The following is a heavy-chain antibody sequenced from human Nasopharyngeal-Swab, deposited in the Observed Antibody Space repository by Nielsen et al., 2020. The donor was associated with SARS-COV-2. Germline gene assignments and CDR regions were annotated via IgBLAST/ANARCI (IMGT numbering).Heavy chain of an antibody. CDR1: GFTFSNYG. Sequence: GESLKISCAASGFTFSNYGMHWVRQAPGKGLEWVAVIWYDGSNKYYADSVKGRFTISRDNSKNTVYLQMNSLRAEDTAVYYCAKEGYSSRGEITGHFQHWGQGTLVTVSS. CDR2: IWYDGSNK. J-gene: IGHJ1*01. CDR3: AKEGYSSRGEITGHFQH. D-gene: IGHD6-13*01. V-gene: IGHV3-33*06.